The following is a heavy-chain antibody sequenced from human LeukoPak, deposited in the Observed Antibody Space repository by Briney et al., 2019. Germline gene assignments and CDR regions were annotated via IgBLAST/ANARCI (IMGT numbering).Heavy chain of an antibody. CDR1: GFTFNSYP. V-gene: IGHV3-64D*06. D-gene: IGHD4/OR15-4a*01. Sequence: GGSLRLSCSASGFTFNSYPVHWVRQAPGKGLEYVSGISRNGGSTYYADSVKGRFTISRDNSKNTLYLQMSSRRAEDTAVYYCVKESGFMVAPNSAFDIWGQGTMVTVSS. CDR3: VKESGFMVAPNSAFDI. J-gene: IGHJ3*02. CDR2: ISRNGGST.